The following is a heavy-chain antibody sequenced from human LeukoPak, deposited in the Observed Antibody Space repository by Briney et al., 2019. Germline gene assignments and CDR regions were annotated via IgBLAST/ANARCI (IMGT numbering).Heavy chain of an antibody. CDR3: ARVSPTVTRGVVDY. J-gene: IGHJ4*02. D-gene: IGHD4-17*01. CDR1: GGSFSGYY. CDR2: INHSGST. V-gene: IGHV4-34*01. Sequence: PSETLSLTCAVYGGSFSGYYWSWIRQPPGKGLEWIGEINHSGSTNYNPSLKSRVTISVDTSKNQFSLKLSSVTAADTAVYYCARVSPTVTRGVVDYWGQGTLVTVSS.